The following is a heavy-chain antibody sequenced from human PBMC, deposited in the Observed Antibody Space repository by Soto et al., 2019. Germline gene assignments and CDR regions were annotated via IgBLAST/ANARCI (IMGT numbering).Heavy chain of an antibody. CDR2: INPNSGGT. V-gene: IGHV1-2*02. CDR3: ARPDQEYQLLYAY. D-gene: IGHD2-2*02. Sequence: GASVKVSCKASGYTFTGYYMHWVRQAPGQGLEWMGWINPNSGGTNYAQKFQGRVTMTRGTSISTAYMELSRLRSDDTAVYYCARPDQEYQLLYAYWGQGTLVTVSS. J-gene: IGHJ4*02. CDR1: GYTFTGYY.